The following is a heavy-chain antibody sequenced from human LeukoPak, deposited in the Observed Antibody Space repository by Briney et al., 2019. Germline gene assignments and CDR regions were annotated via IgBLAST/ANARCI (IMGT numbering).Heavy chain of an antibody. Sequence: GGSLRLSCAASGFTFSTYNMNWVRQAPGKRLEWVSYISDSSSSIYYADSVKGRFTVSRDNAKNSLYLQMNSLRDQDTAVYYCAIDAWELPLDAFDIWGQGTLVTVSS. V-gene: IGHV3-48*02. J-gene: IGHJ3*02. D-gene: IGHD1-26*01. CDR2: ISDSSSSI. CDR3: AIDAWELPLDAFDI. CDR1: GFTFSTYN.